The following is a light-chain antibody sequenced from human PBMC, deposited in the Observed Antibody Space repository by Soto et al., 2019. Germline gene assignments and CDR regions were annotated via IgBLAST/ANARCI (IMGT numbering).Light chain of an antibody. CDR1: SSDVGGYNY. Sequence: QSALTQPASVSGSPGQSITISCTGTSSDVGGYNYVSWYQQHPGKAPKLMIYEVSNRPSGVSNRFSGSKSGNTASLTISGRQAADEADYYCSSYTSSSTLVFGGGTQLTVL. CDR3: SSYTSSSTLV. V-gene: IGLV2-14*01. J-gene: IGLJ2*01. CDR2: EVS.